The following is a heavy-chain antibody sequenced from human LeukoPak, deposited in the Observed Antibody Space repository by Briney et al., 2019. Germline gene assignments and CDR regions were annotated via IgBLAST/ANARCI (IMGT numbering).Heavy chain of an antibody. CDR2: IRYDGSVQ. Sequence: SGGSLRPSCVASGFIFSNHGMHWVRQAPGKGLEWVAFIRYDGSVQSYTDSVKGRFTVSRDTSKNTLSLQMNSLRTEDTAVYYCARDQSGTYYIDYWGQGALVTVSS. D-gene: IGHD1-26*01. CDR3: ARDQSGTYYIDY. V-gene: IGHV3-30*02. J-gene: IGHJ4*02. CDR1: GFIFSNHG.